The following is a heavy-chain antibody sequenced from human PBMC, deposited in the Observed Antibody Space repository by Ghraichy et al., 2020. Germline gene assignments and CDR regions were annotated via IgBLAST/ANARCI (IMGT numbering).Heavy chain of an antibody. J-gene: IGHJ6*02. Sequence: SQTLSLTCTVSGDSINRGGYYWTWIRQFPGKGLEWIGNIYYSGSTNYNPSLESRIIMSIDTSKNNFSLKLTSVTTADTAVYFCHGMDVWGQGTTVTVSS. CDR1: GDSINRGGYY. CDR3: HGMDV. V-gene: IGHV4-31*03. CDR2: IYYSGST.